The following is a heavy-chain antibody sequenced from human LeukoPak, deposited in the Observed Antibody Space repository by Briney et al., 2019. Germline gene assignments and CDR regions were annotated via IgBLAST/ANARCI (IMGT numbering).Heavy chain of an antibody. D-gene: IGHD5-18*01. CDR1: GYSFTSYW. V-gene: IGHV5-51*01. J-gene: IGHJ4*02. CDR2: IYPGGSDT. Sequence: GESLKISCKGSGYSFTSYWIGWVRQMPGKGLGGMGIIYPGGSDTIYCPSFQGQVTISADKSISTAYLQWSSLKASDTAMYYCARRAMGLYYFDYWGQGTLVTVSS. CDR3: ARRAMGLYYFDY.